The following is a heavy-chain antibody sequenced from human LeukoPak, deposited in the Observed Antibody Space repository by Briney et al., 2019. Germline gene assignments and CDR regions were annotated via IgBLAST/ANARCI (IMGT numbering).Heavy chain of an antibody. CDR3: TTDQTPLRDGNAPGQRWLRRGLGY. Sequence: GGSLRLSCAASGFTFSNAWMSWVRQAPGKGLEWVGRIKSKTDGGTTDYAAPVKGRFTISRDDSKNTLYLQMNSLKTEDTAVYYCTTDQTPLRDGNAPGQRWLRRGLGYWGQGTLVTVSS. CDR2: IKSKTDGGTT. D-gene: IGHD5-24*01. CDR1: GFTFSNAW. J-gene: IGHJ4*02. V-gene: IGHV3-15*01.